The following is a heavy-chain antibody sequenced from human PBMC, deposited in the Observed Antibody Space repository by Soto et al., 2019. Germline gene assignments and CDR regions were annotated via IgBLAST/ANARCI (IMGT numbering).Heavy chain of an antibody. J-gene: IGHJ4*02. CDR1: GYTFTSYY. CDR2: INPSDGTT. CDR3: SRSITRFLEWLFDY. V-gene: IGHV1-46*03. Sequence: QVQLVQSGAEVKKPGASVKVSCKASGYTFTSYYMHWVRQAPGQGLEWMGIINPSDGTTSYARKFQGRVTVTRDTSTSTVYMELSSLRSEDTAVYYCSRSITRFLEWLFDYWGQGTLVTVSS. D-gene: IGHD3-3*01.